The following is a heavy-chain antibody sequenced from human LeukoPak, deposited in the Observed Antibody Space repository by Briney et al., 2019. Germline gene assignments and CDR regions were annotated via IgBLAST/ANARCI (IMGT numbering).Heavy chain of an antibody. Sequence: GGSLRLSCAASGFALSSYWMDWVRQAPGKGLVWVSRINSDGSDTIYGDSVKGRFTISRANAKNTLYLQMDSLRAEDTAVYYCERDLNRRVFTDYWGQGTLVTVSS. CDR2: INSDGSDT. J-gene: IGHJ4*02. V-gene: IGHV3-74*01. CDR3: ERDLNRRVFTDY. CDR1: GFALSSYW.